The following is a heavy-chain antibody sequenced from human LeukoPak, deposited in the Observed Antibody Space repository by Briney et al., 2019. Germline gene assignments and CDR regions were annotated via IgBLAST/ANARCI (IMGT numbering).Heavy chain of an antibody. CDR1: GFTFSSYA. J-gene: IGHJ4*02. D-gene: IGHD5-18*01. V-gene: IGHV3-64D*06. CDR2: ISSNGGST. CDR3: VKWYSYGPNFFDY. Sequence: PGGPLRLSCSASGFTFSSYAMHWFRQAPGKGLEYVSAISSNGGSTYYADSVKGRFTISRDNSKNTLYLQMSSLRAEDTAVYYCVKWYSYGPNFFDYWGQGTLVTVSS.